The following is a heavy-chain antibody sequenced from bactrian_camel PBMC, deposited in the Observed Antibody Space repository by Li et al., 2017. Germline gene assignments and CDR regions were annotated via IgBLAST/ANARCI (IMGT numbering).Heavy chain of an antibody. J-gene: IGHJ4*01. D-gene: IGHD2*01. CDR2: INSGGRRK. CDR1: GFDFGSAS. CDR3: ASASAWWLPADY. Sequence: VQLVESGGGLVQPGGSLRLSCAASGFDFGSASMTWARLVPGKGLEWVSAINSGGRRKVYGDSVKGRFTISRDDAKNTLDLRLDSLRTEDTAMYYCASASAWWLPADYWGQGTQVTVS. V-gene: IGHV3S42*01.